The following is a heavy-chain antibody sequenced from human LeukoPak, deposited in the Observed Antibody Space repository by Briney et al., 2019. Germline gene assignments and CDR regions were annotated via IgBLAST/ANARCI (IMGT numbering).Heavy chain of an antibody. Sequence: ASVKVSCKASGYTFTSYYMHWVRQAPGQGLEWMGIINPSGGSTSYAQKFQGRVTMTRDTSTSTVYMELSSLRSEDTAVYYCARAPPQGQDYHDSSGYKYNWFDPWGQGTLVTVSS. CDR2: INPSGGST. CDR3: ARAPPQGQDYHDSSGYKYNWFDP. V-gene: IGHV1-46*01. J-gene: IGHJ5*02. CDR1: GYTFTSYY. D-gene: IGHD3-22*01.